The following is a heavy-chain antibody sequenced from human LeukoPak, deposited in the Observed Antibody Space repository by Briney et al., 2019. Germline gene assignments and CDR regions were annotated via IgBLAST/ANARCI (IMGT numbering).Heavy chain of an antibody. CDR3: AKGAYGLTLDY. D-gene: IGHD1-14*01. Sequence: GGSLRLSCAASGFSFSSYWMTWVRQAPGKGLEWVANIKRDGSQEHYVDSVKGRFTISRDNTKSSLYLQMNSLRAEDTAVYYCAKGAYGLTLDYWGQGTLVTVSS. V-gene: IGHV3-7*01. J-gene: IGHJ4*02. CDR1: GFSFSSYW. CDR2: IKRDGSQE.